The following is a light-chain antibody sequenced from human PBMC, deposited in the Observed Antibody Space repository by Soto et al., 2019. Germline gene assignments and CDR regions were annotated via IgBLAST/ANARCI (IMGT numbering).Light chain of an antibody. V-gene: IGLV2-14*01. CDR3: SSYTSSSTVV. Sequence: QSALTQPASVSGSPGQSITISCTGTSSDVGGYNYVYWYQQHPGKAPKLMIYDVSNRPSGVSNRFSCSKSGNTASLTISGLQAEEEADYYCSSYTSSSTVVFGGGTKLTVL. CDR1: SSDVGGYNY. CDR2: DVS. J-gene: IGLJ2*01.